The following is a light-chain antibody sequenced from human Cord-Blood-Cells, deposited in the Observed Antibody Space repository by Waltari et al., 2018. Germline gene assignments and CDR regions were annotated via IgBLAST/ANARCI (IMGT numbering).Light chain of an antibody. CDR1: SSDVGSYNL. CDR2: EGS. J-gene: IGLJ3*02. Sequence: QSALTQPASVSGSPGQSITISCTGTSSDVGSYNLVSWYQQHPGKAPKLMISEGSKRPSGVSYRFAGSKAGNTASLTISGLQAEDEADYYCCSYAGSSTWVFGGGTKLTVL. CDR3: CSYAGSSTWV. V-gene: IGLV2-23*01.